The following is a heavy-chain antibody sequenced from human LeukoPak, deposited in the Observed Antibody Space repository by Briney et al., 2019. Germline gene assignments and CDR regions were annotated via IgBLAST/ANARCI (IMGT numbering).Heavy chain of an antibody. V-gene: IGHV4-38-2*02. CDR3: ASSTGAIPGPSWYFDY. J-gene: IGHJ4*02. D-gene: IGHD7-27*01. Sequence: PSETLSLTCTVSGYSISSGYDWGWIRQPPGKGLEYIGSFYYRRTLYYNPSLKSRVTISVDTSTKQFSLKLTSVTAADTAMYYCASSTGAIPGPSWYFDYWGLGTLVTVSS. CDR2: FYYRRTL. CDR1: GYSISSGYD.